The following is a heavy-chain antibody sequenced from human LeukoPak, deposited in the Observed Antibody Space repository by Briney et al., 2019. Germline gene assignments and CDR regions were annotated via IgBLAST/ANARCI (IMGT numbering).Heavy chain of an antibody. D-gene: IGHD6-13*01. Sequence: GGSLTPSCAASGFTFSSYAMHCVRQAPGKGLGWVAVISYDGSHKYYADSLKGRFTISGDNSKNPLYLQMNSLRAEDTAVYYCAKGRIAAAGYFGYWGQGTLVTVSS. CDR3: AKGRIAAAGYFGY. CDR2: ISYDGSHK. CDR1: GFTFSSYA. J-gene: IGHJ4*02. V-gene: IGHV3-30*18.